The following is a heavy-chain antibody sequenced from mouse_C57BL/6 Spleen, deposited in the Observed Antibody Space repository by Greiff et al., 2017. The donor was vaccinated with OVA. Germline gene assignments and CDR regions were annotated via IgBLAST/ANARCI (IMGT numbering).Heavy chain of an antibody. Sequence: VQVVESGPGLVAPSQSLSITCTVSGFSLTRYGVHWVRQPPGKGLEWLVVIWSDGSTNYNSALKSRLSISKDNSKSQVFLKMNSLQTDDTAMYYCARHKDYGSSYGYFDVWGTGTTVTVSS. CDR1: GFSLTRYG. V-gene: IGHV2-6-1*01. CDR2: IWSDGST. J-gene: IGHJ1*03. CDR3: ARHKDYGSSYGYFDV. D-gene: IGHD1-1*01.